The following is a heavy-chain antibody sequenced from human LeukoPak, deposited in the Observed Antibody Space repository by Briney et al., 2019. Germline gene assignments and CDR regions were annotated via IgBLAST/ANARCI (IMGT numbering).Heavy chain of an antibody. CDR2: ILNGGST. CDR3: TRGSMGGSGSYYKDYYYGMDV. J-gene: IGHJ6*02. D-gene: IGHD3-10*01. CDR1: GGSISSYY. V-gene: IGHV4-4*07. Sequence: SETLSLTCTVSGGSISSYYWTWIRQPAGKGLEWIGRILNGGSTNYNPPLKSRLTMSVDTSKNQFSLKLNSVTAADTAVYYCTRGSMGGSGSYYKDYYYGMDVWGQGTTVTVS.